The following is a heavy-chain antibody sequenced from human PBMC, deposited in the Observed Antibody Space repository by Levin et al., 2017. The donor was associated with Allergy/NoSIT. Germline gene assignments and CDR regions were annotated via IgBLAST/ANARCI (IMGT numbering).Heavy chain of an antibody. CDR3: ARVRYCSSTSCLLVIDAFDS. V-gene: IGHV3-48*02. CDR1: GFTFSSYS. J-gene: IGHJ3*02. CDR2: ISHSSNTI. D-gene: IGHD2-2*01. Sequence: GESLKISCAASGFTFSSYSMNWVRQAPGKGLEWVSYISHSSNTIYYADSVKGRFTISRDNAKNSLYLQMNSLRDEDTAVYYCARVRYCSSTSCLLVIDAFDSWGQGTMVAVSS.